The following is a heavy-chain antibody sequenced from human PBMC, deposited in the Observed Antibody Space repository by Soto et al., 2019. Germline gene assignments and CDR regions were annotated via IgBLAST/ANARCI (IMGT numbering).Heavy chain of an antibody. CDR2: IKSDGSST. V-gene: IGHV3-74*01. J-gene: IGHJ6*04. CDR3: ARGNNGMDV. CDR1: GFTFSNYW. Sequence: EVQLAESGGGLVQPGGSLRLSCAASGFTFSNYWMHWVRQAPGKGLVWVSRIKSDGSSTNYADSVKGRFTSSRDNAKNTLYLQLNSLRVEDTAVYYCARGNNGMDVWGEGTTVTVSS.